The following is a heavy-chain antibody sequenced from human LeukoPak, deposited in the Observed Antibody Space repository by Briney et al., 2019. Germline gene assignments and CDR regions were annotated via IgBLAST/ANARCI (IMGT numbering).Heavy chain of an antibody. CDR3: AKPRGYSYGPFDY. CDR1: GFTFSSYG. V-gene: IGHV3-33*06. CDR2: IWYDGSNK. D-gene: IGHD5-18*01. Sequence: PGRSLRLSCAASGFTFSSYGMHWVRQAPGKGLEWVAVIWYDGSNKYYADSVKGRFTISRDNSMNTLYLQMNSLRAEDTAVYYCAKPRGYSYGPFDYWGQGTLVTVSS. J-gene: IGHJ4*02.